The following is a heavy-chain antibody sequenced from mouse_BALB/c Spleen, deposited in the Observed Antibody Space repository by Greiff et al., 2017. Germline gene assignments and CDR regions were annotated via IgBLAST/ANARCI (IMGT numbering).Heavy chain of an antibody. J-gene: IGHJ2*01. D-gene: IGHD1-1*01. CDR3: ARSGYYGTCDY. CDR1: GYTFTSYN. CDR2: IYPGNGDT. V-gene: IGHV1-12*01. Sequence: QVQLQQPGAELVKPGASVKMSCKASGYTFTSYNMHWVKQTPGQGLEWIGAIYPGNGDTSYNQKFKGKATLTADKSSSTAYMQLSSLTSEDSAVYYCARSGYYGTCDYWGQGTTLTVSA.